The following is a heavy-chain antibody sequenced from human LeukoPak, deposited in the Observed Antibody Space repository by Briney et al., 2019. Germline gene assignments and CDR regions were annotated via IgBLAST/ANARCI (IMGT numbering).Heavy chain of an antibody. CDR1: GGSISTDNCY. D-gene: IGHD5-24*01. Sequence: SETLSLTCTVSGGSISTDNCYWGWIRQPPGKGLEWIGSIYYSGSAYYNPSLKSRVTISVDTSKNQFSLKLSSVTAADTAVYYCARHDSDGQLTISLYYFDYWGQGTLVTVSS. J-gene: IGHJ4*02. CDR3: ARHDSDGQLTISLYYFDY. V-gene: IGHV4-39*01. CDR2: IYYSGSA.